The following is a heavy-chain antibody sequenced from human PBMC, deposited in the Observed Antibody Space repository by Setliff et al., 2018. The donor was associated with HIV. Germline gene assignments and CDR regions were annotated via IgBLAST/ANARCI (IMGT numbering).Heavy chain of an antibody. CDR2: IYTSGST. J-gene: IGHJ6*02. V-gene: IGHV4-61*09. CDR3: ARVDTAIYGMDV. Sequence: ASETLSLTCTVSGCSISNSRYYLSWSRHPPGKGLEWIGHIYTSGSTNYHTSLKSRVTISVDTSKNQFSLKLSSVTAADTAMYYCARVDTAIYGMDVWGQGTTVTVPS. CDR1: GCSISNSRYY. D-gene: IGHD5-18*01.